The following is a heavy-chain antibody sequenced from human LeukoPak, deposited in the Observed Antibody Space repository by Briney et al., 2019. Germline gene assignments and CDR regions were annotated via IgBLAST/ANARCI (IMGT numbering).Heavy chain of an antibody. CDR1: GFTFSSYA. Sequence: GGSVRLSCAASGFTFSSYAMIWVRQAPRKGLEWVSGISGSGGSTFYADSVKGRFTISRDNSKNTLYLLINSLRAEDTAVYYCAKDGTTVVRGLFDKWGPGTMVTVSS. CDR3: AKDGTTVVRGLFDK. D-gene: IGHD4-23*01. V-gene: IGHV3-23*01. J-gene: IGHJ3*02. CDR2: ISGSGGST.